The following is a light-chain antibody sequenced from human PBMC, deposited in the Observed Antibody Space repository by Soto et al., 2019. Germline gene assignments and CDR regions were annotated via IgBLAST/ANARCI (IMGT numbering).Light chain of an antibody. CDR3: QQRSNWPRT. Sequence: EIVLTQSPATLSLSPGERATLSCRASQSISRYLAWYQQKPGHPPRLLIYDVSTRATGIPARFSGSGSRTDFTLTINRLEPEDFAVYYCQQRSNWPRTFGGGTKVDIK. J-gene: IGKJ4*01. CDR1: QSISRY. CDR2: DVS. V-gene: IGKV3-11*01.